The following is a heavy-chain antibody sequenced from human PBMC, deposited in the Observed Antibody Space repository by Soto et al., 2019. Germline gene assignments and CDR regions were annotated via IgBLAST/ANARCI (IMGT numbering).Heavy chain of an antibody. CDR3: ARRYGPGFDY. J-gene: IGHJ4*02. CDR2: IYYSGST. D-gene: IGHD4-17*01. V-gene: IGHV4-59*08. CDR1: GGAISTYY. Sequence: PSQTLPLPWTASGGAISTYYWRLILQPPGKGLEWIGYIYYSGSTNYNPSLKSRVTISVDTSKNQFSLKLSSVTAADTAVYYCARRYGPGFDYWGQGTLVTVSS.